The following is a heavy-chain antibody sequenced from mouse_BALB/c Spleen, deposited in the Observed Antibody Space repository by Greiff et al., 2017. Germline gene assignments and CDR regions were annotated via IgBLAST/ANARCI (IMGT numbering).Heavy chain of an antibody. CDR1: GFSLTSYG. CDR3: ARNHGWLLRPFYAMDY. V-gene: IGHV2-2*02. CDR2: IWSGGST. Sequence: QVQLQQSGPGLVQPSQSLSITCTVSGFSLTSYGVHWVRQSPGKGLEWLGVIWSGGSTDYNAAFISRLSISKDNSKSQVFFKMNSLQANDTAIYYCARNHGWLLRPFYAMDYWGQGTSVTVST. J-gene: IGHJ4*01. D-gene: IGHD2-3*01.